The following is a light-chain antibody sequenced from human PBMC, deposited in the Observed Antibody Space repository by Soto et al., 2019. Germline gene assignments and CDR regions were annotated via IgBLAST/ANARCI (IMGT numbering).Light chain of an antibody. J-gene: IGKJ1*01. CDR3: QQYYSYWT. CDR2: KAS. CDR1: QSISSW. V-gene: IGKV1-5*03. Sequence: DIQMTQSPSTLSASVGDRVTITCRASQSISSWLAWYQQKPGKAPKVLIYKASSLEGGVPSRFSGSGSGTEFALTISSLQPDDFATYYCQQYYSYWTFGQGTKVEIK.